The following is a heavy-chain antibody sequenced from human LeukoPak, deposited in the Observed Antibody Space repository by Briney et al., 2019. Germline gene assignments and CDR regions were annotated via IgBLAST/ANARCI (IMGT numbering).Heavy chain of an antibody. J-gene: IGHJ6*03. V-gene: IGHV1-18*01. CDR1: GYTFTSYG. Sequence: ASVKVSCKASGYTFTSYGISWVRQAPGQGLEWMGWISAYNGNTNYAQKLQGRVTMTTDTSTSTAYMELRSLRSDDTAVYYCARGRGCRGGTCYGYYYMDVWGKGTTVTISS. D-gene: IGHD2-15*01. CDR2: ISAYNGNT. CDR3: ARGRGCRGGTCYGYYYMDV.